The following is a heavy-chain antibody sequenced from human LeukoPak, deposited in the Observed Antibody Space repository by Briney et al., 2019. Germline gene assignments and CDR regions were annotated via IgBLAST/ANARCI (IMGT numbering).Heavy chain of an antibody. CDR1: GGSIRSSNW. D-gene: IGHD3-22*01. CDR2: IYHSGST. J-gene: IGHJ4*02. V-gene: IGHV4-4*02. Sequence: SETLSLTCAVSGGSIRSSNWWSWVRRPPGKGLGWIGEIYHSGSTNYNPSLKSRVTISVDKSKNQFSLKLSSATAADTAVYYCARADSSGYFFDYWGQGTLVTASS. CDR3: ARADSSGYFFDY.